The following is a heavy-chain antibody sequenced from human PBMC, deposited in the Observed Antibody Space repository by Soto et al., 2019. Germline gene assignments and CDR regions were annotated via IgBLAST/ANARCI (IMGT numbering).Heavy chain of an antibody. J-gene: IGHJ4*02. CDR1: GFSLVTSGVG. V-gene: IGHV2-5*02. Sequence: QVTLEESGPTRVKPTQTLTLTCTFSGFSLVTSGVGVGWVRQPPGKALERLALIYWDDDKRYSPSLRSRLTVTKDTSRNQVVLTMTNMDPVDTATYYCAHRVGLQGNWNGGYFDFWGQGALVTVSS. CDR2: IYWDDDK. CDR3: AHRVGLQGNWNGGYFDF. D-gene: IGHD1-1*01.